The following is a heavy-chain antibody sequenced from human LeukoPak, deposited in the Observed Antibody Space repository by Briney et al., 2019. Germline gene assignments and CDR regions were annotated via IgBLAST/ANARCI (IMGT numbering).Heavy chain of an antibody. V-gene: IGHV3-20*04. CDR1: GFTFSTYA. D-gene: IGHD1-26*01. J-gene: IGHJ4*02. Sequence: GGSLRLSCAASGFTFSTYAMTWVRQDPGRRLEWVSTVDWSGGRTSYADSVKGRFTISRDNAKNSLYLQMNSLRAEDTALYFCVRSRSYYFDYWGQGTLVTVSS. CDR3: VRSRSYYFDY. CDR2: VDWSGGRT.